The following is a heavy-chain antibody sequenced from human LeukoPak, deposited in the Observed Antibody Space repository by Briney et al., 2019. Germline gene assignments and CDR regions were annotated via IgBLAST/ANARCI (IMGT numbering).Heavy chain of an antibody. J-gene: IGHJ4*02. CDR3: AKTRITMVRGEID. CDR2: ISGIGSRT. V-gene: IGHV3-23*01. D-gene: IGHD3-10*01. Sequence: HSGGSLRLSCATYGFTFTSYDMGWVRQAPGKVLEWVSGISGIGSRTYYADSVEGRLTISRDNSKNTVYLQMNSLRAEDTAVYYCAKTRITMVRGEIDWGQGTLVTVSS. CDR1: GFTFTSYD.